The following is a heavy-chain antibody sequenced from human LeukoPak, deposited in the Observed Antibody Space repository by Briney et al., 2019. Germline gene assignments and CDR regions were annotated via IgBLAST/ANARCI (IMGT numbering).Heavy chain of an antibody. CDR3: ARGLLGCSGGSCYVWAFDI. Sequence: SETLSLTCTVSGGSISSGDYYWSWIRQPPGKGLEWIGYIYYSGGTYYNPSLKSRVTISVDTSKNQFSLKLSSVTAADTAVYYCARGLLGCSGGSCYVWAFDIWGQGTMVTVSS. CDR1: GGSISSGDYY. J-gene: IGHJ3*02. D-gene: IGHD2-15*01. V-gene: IGHV4-30-4*08. CDR2: IYYSGGT.